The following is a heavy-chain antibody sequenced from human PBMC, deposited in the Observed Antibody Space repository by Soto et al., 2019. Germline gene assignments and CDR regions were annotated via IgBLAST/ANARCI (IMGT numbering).Heavy chain of an antibody. Sequence: QAPLEQSGAELKRPGASVKVSCKASGYTFSDFDINWLRQASGQGPEWMGWMNAKSGDTFFAQRFQGKFNMTWDTSLSTAYMEVGSLTSDDTAIYYWARGNPFNYAGFDVWGQGTTVAVSS. CDR2: MNAKSGDT. V-gene: IGHV1-8*01. CDR3: ARGNPFNYAGFDV. CDR1: GYTFSDFD. J-gene: IGHJ6*02. D-gene: IGHD3-16*01.